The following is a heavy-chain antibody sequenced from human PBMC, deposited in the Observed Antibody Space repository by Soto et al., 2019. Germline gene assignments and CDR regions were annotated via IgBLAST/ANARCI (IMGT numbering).Heavy chain of an antibody. CDR2: IWYDGSNK. D-gene: IGHD3-16*01. Sequence: GWSLRLFCAASGFTFSSYGMHWVRQAPGKGLEWVAVIWYDGSNKYYADSVKGRFTISRDNSKNTLYLQMNSLRAEDTAVYYCARDWGGFWFDPWGQGTLGTVSS. V-gene: IGHV3-33*01. J-gene: IGHJ5*02. CDR1: GFTFSSYG. CDR3: ARDWGGFWFDP.